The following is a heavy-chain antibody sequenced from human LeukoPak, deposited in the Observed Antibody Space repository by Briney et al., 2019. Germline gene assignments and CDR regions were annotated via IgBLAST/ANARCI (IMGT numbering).Heavy chain of an antibody. J-gene: IGHJ4*02. D-gene: IGHD1-26*01. CDR2: IYTSGSP. CDR1: GGSISSDSYY. Sequence: SETLSLTCTVSGGSISSDSYYWSWIRQPAGKGLEWIGRIYTSGSPNYNPSLKSRVTISVDTSKNQFSLKLSSVTAADTAVYYCARQIVGATSYYFDYWGQGTLVTVSS. CDR3: ARQIVGATSYYFDY. V-gene: IGHV4-61*02.